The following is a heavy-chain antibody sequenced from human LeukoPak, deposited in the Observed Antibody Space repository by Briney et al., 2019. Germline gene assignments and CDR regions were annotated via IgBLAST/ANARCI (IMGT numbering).Heavy chain of an antibody. J-gene: IGHJ4*02. D-gene: IGHD3-10*01. Sequence: SETLSLTGAVYSGSINSSNYIWGWIRQPPRRGPQWLASVYYSGLTYYNSSLKSRVSISVDTSKNQFSLKLTSVTAADTAVYYCARVAYGSGSRLIDCWGQGTLVTVSS. V-gene: IGHV4-39*07. CDR2: VYYSGLT. CDR3: ARVAYGSGSRLIDC. CDR1: SGSINSSNYI.